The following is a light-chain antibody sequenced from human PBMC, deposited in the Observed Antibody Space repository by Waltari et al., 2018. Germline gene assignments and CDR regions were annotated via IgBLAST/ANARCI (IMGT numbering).Light chain of an antibody. CDR3: SSHTSSSTVV. CDR2: DVS. Sequence: QSALTQPASVSGSPGQSITISCTGTSSDVGGSNFVSWYQHHPGKAPKLMIYDVSKRPSGVSKRFSGSKSGNTASLTISGLQAEDESDYYCSSHTSSSTVVFGGGTKLTVL. CDR1: SSDVGGSNF. J-gene: IGLJ2*01. V-gene: IGLV2-14*03.